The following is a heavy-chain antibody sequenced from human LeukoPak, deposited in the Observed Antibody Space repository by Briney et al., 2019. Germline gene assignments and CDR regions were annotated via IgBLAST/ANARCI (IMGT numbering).Heavy chain of an antibody. CDR3: AKDRVAARPRYYFDY. CDR2: ISISNSTV. CDR1: GFTFSSYR. J-gene: IGHJ4*02. V-gene: IGHV3-48*01. D-gene: IGHD6-6*01. Sequence: GGSLRLSCAASGFTFSSYRMNWVRQAPGKGLEWVSYISISNSTVYYADSVKGRFTISRDNSKNTLYLQMNSLRAEDTAVYYCAKDRVAARPRYYFDYWGQGTLVTVSS.